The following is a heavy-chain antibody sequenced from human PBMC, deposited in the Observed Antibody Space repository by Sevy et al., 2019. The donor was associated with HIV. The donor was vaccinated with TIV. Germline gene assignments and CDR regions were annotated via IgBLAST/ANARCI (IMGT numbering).Heavy chain of an antibody. J-gene: IGHJ4*02. CDR3: ARGITSMFGGGYYFDY. D-gene: IGHD5-18*01. V-gene: IGHV1-69*06. Sequence: ASVKVSCKASGGNFSSYAISWVRQAPGQGLEWMGGIIPIFGTANYAQKFQGRVTITADKSTSTTYMELSSLRSEDTAVYFCARGITSMFGGGYYFDYWGQGTLVTVSS. CDR1: GGNFSSYA. CDR2: IIPIFGTA.